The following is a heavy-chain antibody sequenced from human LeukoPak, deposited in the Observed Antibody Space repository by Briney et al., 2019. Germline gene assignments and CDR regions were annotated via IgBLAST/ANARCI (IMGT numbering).Heavy chain of an antibody. CDR1: GYTFTSYY. J-gene: IGHJ3*02. D-gene: IGHD6-13*01. CDR2: LNPSGGST. V-gene: IGHV1-46*01. Sequence: ASVKVSCQASGYTFTSYYIHWVRQAPGQGLEWMAILNPSGGSTIYAQNFQGRVTMTRDMSTSTVYMELSSLRSEDTAVYYCARDGIGEVGTAFDIWGQGTVVTVSS. CDR3: ARDGIGEVGTAFDI.